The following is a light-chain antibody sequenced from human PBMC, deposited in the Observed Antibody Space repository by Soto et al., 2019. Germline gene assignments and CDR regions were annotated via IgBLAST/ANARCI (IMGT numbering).Light chain of an antibody. J-gene: IGKJ5*01. CDR2: AAS. V-gene: IGKV1-39*01. CDR1: ESIARH. Sequence: DIQMTQSPSSLSASVGDRVTITCRASESIARHLNWYQQKPGKAPKLLIYAASSLQNGVPSRFRGGGSGTDFTLTISNLQPEDFATYYCQQSYSTLSITFGQGTRLAIK. CDR3: QQSYSTLSIT.